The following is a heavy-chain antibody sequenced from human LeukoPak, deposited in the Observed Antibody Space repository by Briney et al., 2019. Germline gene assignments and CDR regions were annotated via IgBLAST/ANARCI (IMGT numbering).Heavy chain of an antibody. V-gene: IGHV4-59*01. CDR2: IYYSGST. CDR1: GGSISSYY. J-gene: IGHJ6*03. CDR3: ARGLYYYGSAYYMDV. Sequence: SETLSLTCTVSGGSISSYYWSWIRQPPGKGLGWIGYIYYSGSTNYHPSLKSRVTMSVDTSKNQFSLKLSSVTAADTAVYYCARGLYYYGSAYYMDVWGKGTTVTVSS. D-gene: IGHD3-10*01.